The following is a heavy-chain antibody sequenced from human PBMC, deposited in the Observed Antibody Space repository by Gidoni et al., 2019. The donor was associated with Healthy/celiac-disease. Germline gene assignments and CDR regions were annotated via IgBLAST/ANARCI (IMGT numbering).Heavy chain of an antibody. Sequence: QLQLQESGPGLVKPSETLSLTCTVSGGYISSSSYYRGWIRQPPGKGLEWIGSIYYSGSTYYNPALKRRVTISVDTSKNQFSLKLSSVTAADTAVYYCANGIRDDSSGYYYWGEYYFDYWGQGTLVTVSS. J-gene: IGHJ4*02. CDR1: GGYISSSSYY. CDR3: ANGIRDDSSGYYYWGEYYFDY. CDR2: IYYSGST. D-gene: IGHD3-22*01. V-gene: IGHV4-39*01.